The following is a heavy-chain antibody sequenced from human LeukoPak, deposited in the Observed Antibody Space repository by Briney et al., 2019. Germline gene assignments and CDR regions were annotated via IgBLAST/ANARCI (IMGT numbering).Heavy chain of an antibody. Sequence: ASVKVSCRASGYTFTAYYIHWVRPAPGQGLGWMGRINANSGGTDSAQKFQGRVTMTRDTSMNTAYMELSRLKSDDTAVYYCARDLSGISSATDAFDMWGQGTMVTVSS. D-gene: IGHD1-14*01. J-gene: IGHJ3*02. V-gene: IGHV1-2*06. CDR1: GYTFTAYY. CDR3: ARDLSGISSATDAFDM. CDR2: INANSGGT.